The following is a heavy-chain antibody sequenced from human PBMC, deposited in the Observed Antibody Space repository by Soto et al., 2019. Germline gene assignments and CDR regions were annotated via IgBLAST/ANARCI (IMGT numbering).Heavy chain of an antibody. CDR3: ARSSLTHFEF. CDR2: ISGSGSTT. J-gene: IGHJ4*02. V-gene: IGHV3-11*01. Sequence: SGGSLRLSCTASGFTFSDYYMSWIRQAPGKGLEWLAYISGSGSTTYYTDSVKGRFAISRDNARTSLYLQINSLRVEDSAVYYCARSSLTHFEFWGQGTLVTVSS. CDR1: GFTFSDYY.